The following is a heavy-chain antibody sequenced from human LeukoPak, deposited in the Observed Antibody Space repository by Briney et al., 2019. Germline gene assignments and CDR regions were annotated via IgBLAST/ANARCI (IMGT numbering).Heavy chain of an antibody. V-gene: IGHV3-23*01. CDR1: GFTFTRYA. CDR2: ISDTGGFT. D-gene: IGHD4-17*01. J-gene: IGHJ4*02. CDR3: ANAPTGTYRFDY. Sequence: GGSLRLSCAASGFTFTRYAMTWARQAPGKGLEWVSTISDTGGFTFYADSVKGRFTISRDNSKNTLYLKMNSLRADDTAVYYCANAPTGTYRFDYWGQGTLVTVSS.